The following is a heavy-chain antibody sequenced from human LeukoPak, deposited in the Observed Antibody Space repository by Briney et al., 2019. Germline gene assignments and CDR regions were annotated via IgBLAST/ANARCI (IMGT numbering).Heavy chain of an antibody. Sequence: SGGSLRLSCAASGFTFSTYGMHWVRQAPGKGLEWVAVIWYDGSNKYYADSVKGRFTISRDNAKNSLYLQMNSLRAEDTAVYYCARVGERWLRGWFDPWGQGTLVTVSS. V-gene: IGHV3-33*01. CDR3: ARVGERWLRGWFDP. CDR2: IWYDGSNK. D-gene: IGHD5-12*01. J-gene: IGHJ5*02. CDR1: GFTFSTYG.